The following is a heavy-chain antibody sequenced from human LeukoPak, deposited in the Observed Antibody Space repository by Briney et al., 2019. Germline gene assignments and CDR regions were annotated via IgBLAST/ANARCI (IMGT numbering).Heavy chain of an antibody. CDR1: GFTVSSNY. CDR2: IYSGGST. J-gene: IGHJ4*02. CDR3: ARDYYDSSGYSFFDY. V-gene: IGHV3-66*02. Sequence: GGSLRLSCAASGFTVSSNYMSWVRQAPGKGLECVSVIYSGGSTYYADSVKGRFTISRDNSKNTLYLQMNSLRAEDTAVYYCARDYYDSSGYSFFDYWGQGTLVTVSS. D-gene: IGHD3-22*01.